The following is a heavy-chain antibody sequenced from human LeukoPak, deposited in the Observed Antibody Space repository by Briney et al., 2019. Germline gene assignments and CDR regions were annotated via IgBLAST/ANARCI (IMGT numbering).Heavy chain of an antibody. CDR1: GFTFSSHW. D-gene: IGHD6-25*01. V-gene: IGHV3-74*01. Sequence: GSLRLSCAASGFTFSSHWMHWVRQAPGKGLVWVSRINTEWSSTSYADSVKGRFTISRDNAKNTLYLQMNSLRAEDTAVYYCARESSYSSATVDYWGQGTLVTVSS. CDR3: ARESSYSSATVDY. CDR2: INTEWSST. J-gene: IGHJ4*02.